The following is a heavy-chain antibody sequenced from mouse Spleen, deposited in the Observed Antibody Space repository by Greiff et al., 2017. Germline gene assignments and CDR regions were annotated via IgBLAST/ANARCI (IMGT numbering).Heavy chain of an antibody. CDR3: TRGYGFLFDY. D-gene: IGHD1-2*01. V-gene: IGHV6-6*02. CDR1: GFTFSNYW. CDR2: IRLKSNNYAT. J-gene: IGHJ2*01. Sequence: EVHLVESGGGLVQPGGSMKLSCVASGFTFSNYWMNWVRQSPEKGLEWVAEIRLKSNNYATHYAESVKGRFTISRDDSKSSVYLQMNNLRAEDTGIYYCTRGYGFLFDYWGQGTTLTVSS.